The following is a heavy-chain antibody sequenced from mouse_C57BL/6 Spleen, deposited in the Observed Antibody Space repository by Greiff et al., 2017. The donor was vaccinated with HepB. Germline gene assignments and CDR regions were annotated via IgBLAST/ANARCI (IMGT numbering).Heavy chain of an antibody. D-gene: IGHD2-4*01. CDR2: ISYDGSN. V-gene: IGHV3-6*01. CDR3: ARGDYHLDV. Sequence: EVQLQQSGPGLVKPSQSLSLTCSVTGYSITSGYYWNWIRQFPGNKLEWMGYISYDGSNNYNPSLKNRISITRDTSKNQFFLKLNSVTTEDTATYYCARGDYHLDVWGTGTTVTVSS. J-gene: IGHJ1*03. CDR1: GYSITSGYY.